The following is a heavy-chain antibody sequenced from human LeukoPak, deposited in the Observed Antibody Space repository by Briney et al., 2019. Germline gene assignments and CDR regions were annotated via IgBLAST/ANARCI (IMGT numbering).Heavy chain of an antibody. CDR2: IYYSGST. V-gene: IGHV4-31*03. Sequence: PSETLSLTCTVSGGSISSGGYYWSWIRQHPGKGLEWIGYIYYSGSTYYNPSLKSRVTISVDTSKNQFSLKLSSVTAADTAVYYCARGRSWYYYDSSGSRFDYWGQGTLVTVSS. CDR3: ARGRSWYYYDSSGSRFDY. J-gene: IGHJ4*02. D-gene: IGHD3-22*01. CDR1: GGSISSGGYY.